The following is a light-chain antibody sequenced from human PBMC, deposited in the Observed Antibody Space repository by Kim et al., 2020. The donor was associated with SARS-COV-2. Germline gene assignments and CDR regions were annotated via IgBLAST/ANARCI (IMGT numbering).Light chain of an antibody. CDR3: QQYDTSRT. J-gene: IGKJ1*01. CDR2: DAS. V-gene: IGKV3-20*01. CDR1: QGVSSTF. Sequence: VSLGKRATLPCRASQGVSSTFLAWYQQKPGQAPRLLMSDASTRATGIPDRFSGSGSETYFTLTISRLEPEDFAVYYCQQYDTSRTFGQGTKVDIK.